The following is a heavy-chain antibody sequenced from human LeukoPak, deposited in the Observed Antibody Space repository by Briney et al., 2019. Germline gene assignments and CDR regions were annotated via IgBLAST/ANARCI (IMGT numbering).Heavy chain of an antibody. CDR1: GFTVSSNY. J-gene: IGHJ4*02. V-gene: IGHV3-66*01. Sequence: GGSLRLSCAASGFTVSSNYMGWVRQAPGKGLEWVSVIYSGGSTYYADSVKGRFTISRDNSKNTLYLQMNSLRAEDTAVYYCARDSSGYNDYWGQGTLVTVSS. CDR3: ARDSSGYNDY. CDR2: IYSGGST. D-gene: IGHD3-22*01.